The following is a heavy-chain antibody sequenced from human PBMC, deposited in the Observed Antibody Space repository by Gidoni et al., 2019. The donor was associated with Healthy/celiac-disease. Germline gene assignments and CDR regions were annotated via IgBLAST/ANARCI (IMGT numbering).Heavy chain of an antibody. CDR2: IYSGGST. V-gene: IGHV3-53*01. CDR1: GFTVSSNY. J-gene: IGHJ6*02. D-gene: IGHD6-13*01. CDR3: ARGIAAAVTSRGYYYYYGMDV. Sequence: EVQLVESGGGLIQPGGSLRLSCAASGFTVSSNYMSWVRQAPGKGLEWVSVIYSGGSTYYADSVKGRFTISRDNSKNTLYLQMNSLRAEYTAVYYCARGIAAAVTSRGYYYYYGMDVWGQGTTVTVSS.